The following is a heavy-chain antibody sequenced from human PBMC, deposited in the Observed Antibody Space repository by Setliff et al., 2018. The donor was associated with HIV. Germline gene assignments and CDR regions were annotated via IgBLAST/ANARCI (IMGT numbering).Heavy chain of an antibody. CDR2: VNRDGGA. D-gene: IGHD6-19*01. CDR3: ARLRPSVADRSYFDH. V-gene: IGHV4-34*01. CDR1: GGSLTGYF. J-gene: IGHJ4*02. Sequence: PSETLSLTCAVYGGSLTGYFWTWIRQSPGKGLEWVGQVNRDGGAHYNPSLRSRVTISVDTSKNQFSLKLTSMTAADTAVYYCARLRPSVADRSYFDHWGQGTLVTVSS.